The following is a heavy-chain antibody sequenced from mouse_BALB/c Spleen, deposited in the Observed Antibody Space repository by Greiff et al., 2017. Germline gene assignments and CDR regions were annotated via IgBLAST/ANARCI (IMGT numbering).Heavy chain of an antibody. CDR2: INPGSGGT. CDR1: GYAFTNYL. V-gene: IGHV1-54*01. D-gene: IGHD3-1*01. J-gene: IGHJ3*01. CDR3: ARSGGSPPWFAY. Sequence: VKLMESGAELVRPGTSVKVSCKASGYAFTNYLIEWVKQRPGQGLEWIGVINPGSGGTNYNEKFKGKATLTADKSSSTAYMQLSSLTSDDSAVYFCARSGGSPPWFAYWGQGTLVTVSA.